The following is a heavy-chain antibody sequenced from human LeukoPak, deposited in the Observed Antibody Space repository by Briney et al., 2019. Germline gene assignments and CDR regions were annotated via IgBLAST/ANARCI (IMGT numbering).Heavy chain of an antibody. J-gene: IGHJ4*02. CDR2: ISGSGGST. Sequence: GGSLRLSCAASGFSFSSYAMSWVRQAPGKGLEWVSAISGSGGSTYYADSVKGRFTISRDNSKNTLYLQMNSLRAEDTAVYYCASEENYYGSGDWGQGTLVTVSS. D-gene: IGHD3-10*01. V-gene: IGHV3-23*01. CDR1: GFSFSSYA. CDR3: ASEENYYGSGD.